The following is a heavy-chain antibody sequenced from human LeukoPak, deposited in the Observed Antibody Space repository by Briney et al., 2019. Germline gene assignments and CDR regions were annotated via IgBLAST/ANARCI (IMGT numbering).Heavy chain of an antibody. J-gene: IGHJ5*02. CDR3: ARLGDYYGSGSYYMGNNWFDP. V-gene: IGHV4-38-2*02. CDR1: GGSISSGYY. CDR2: IYHSGST. D-gene: IGHD3-10*01. Sequence: SETLSLTCTVSGGSISSGYYWGWIRQPPGKGLEWIGSIYHSGSTYYNPSLKSRVTISVDTSKNQFSLKLSSVTAADTAVYYCARLGDYYGSGSYYMGNNWFDPWGQGTLVTVSS.